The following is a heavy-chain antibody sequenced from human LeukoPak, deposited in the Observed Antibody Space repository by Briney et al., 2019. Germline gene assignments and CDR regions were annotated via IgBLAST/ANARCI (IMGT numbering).Heavy chain of an antibody. Sequence: SVKVSGKASGGTFSSYAISWVRQAPRQGLEWMGGLIPIFGTANYAQKFQGRVTITADESTSTAYMELSSLRSEDTAVYYCARLGFGESHQDYWGQGTLVTVSS. V-gene: IGHV1-69*13. CDR3: ARLGFGESHQDY. CDR2: LIPIFGTA. J-gene: IGHJ4*02. D-gene: IGHD3-10*01. CDR1: GGTFSSYA.